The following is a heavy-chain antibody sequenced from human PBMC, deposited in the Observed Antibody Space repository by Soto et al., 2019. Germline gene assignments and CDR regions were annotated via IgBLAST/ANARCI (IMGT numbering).Heavy chain of an antibody. D-gene: IGHD2-2*01. CDR3: ARLAPGSTSGTWFDP. CDR2: INPSGGST. V-gene: IGHV1-46*03. Sequence: ASVKVSCKASGYTFTSYYMHWVRQAPGQGLEWMGIINPSGGSTSYAQKFQGRVTMTRDTSTSTVYMELSSLRSEDTAVYYCARLAPGSTSGTWFDPWGQGTLVTVSS. CDR1: GYTFTSYY. J-gene: IGHJ5*02.